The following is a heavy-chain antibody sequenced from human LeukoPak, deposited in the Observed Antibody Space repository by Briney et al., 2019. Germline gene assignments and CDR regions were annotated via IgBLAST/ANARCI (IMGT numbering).Heavy chain of an antibody. Sequence: YPSETLSLTCTVSGGSISSSSYYWGWIRQPPGKGLEWIGSIYYSGSTYYNPSLKSRVTISVDTSKNQFSLKLSSVTAADTAVYYCARFLDYYDSSYFDYWGQGTLVTVSS. D-gene: IGHD3-22*01. CDR3: ARFLDYYDSSYFDY. CDR1: GGSISSSSYY. V-gene: IGHV4-39*01. J-gene: IGHJ4*02. CDR2: IYYSGST.